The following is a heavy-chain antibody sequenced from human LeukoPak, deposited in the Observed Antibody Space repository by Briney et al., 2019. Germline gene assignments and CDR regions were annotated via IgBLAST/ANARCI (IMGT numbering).Heavy chain of an antibody. CDR2: INPSGGST. D-gene: IGHD6-19*01. CDR3: ARERGVAVAGEGVDP. Sequence: ASVKVSCKASGYTFTRHYIQWVRQAPGQGLEWKGIINPSGGSTSYAQKFQGRVTLTRDASTSTVYMELSSLRSEDTAVYYCARERGVAVAGEGVDPWGQGTLVTVSS. J-gene: IGHJ5*02. CDR1: GYTFTRHY. V-gene: IGHV1-46*01.